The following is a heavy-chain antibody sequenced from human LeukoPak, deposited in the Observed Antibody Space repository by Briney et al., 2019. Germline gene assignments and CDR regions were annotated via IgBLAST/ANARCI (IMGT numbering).Heavy chain of an antibody. Sequence: PGGSLRLSCAASGFTFSRNGMTWVRQAPGKGLEWVSGIGWNSGSIGYADSVKGRFTISRDNSKNTLYLQMNSLRAEDTAVYYCARDSRGYSGYDLGSYLDYWGQGTLVTVSS. CDR1: GFTFSRNG. CDR3: ARDSRGYSGYDLGSYLDY. D-gene: IGHD5-12*01. CDR2: IGWNSGSI. J-gene: IGHJ4*02. V-gene: IGHV3-9*01.